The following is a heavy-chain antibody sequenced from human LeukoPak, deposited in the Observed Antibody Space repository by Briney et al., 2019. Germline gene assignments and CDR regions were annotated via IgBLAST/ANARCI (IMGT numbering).Heavy chain of an antibody. V-gene: IGHV4-34*01. CDR1: GGSFSGYY. Sequence: SETLSLTCAVYGGSFSGYYWSWIRQPPGKGLEWIGEINHSGSTNYNPSLKSRVTISVDTSKNQFSLKLSSVTAADTAVYYCARGSWWLVKGIRYFDLWGRGTLVTVSS. CDR2: INHSGST. J-gene: IGHJ2*01. CDR3: ARGSWWLVKGIRYFDL. D-gene: IGHD6-19*01.